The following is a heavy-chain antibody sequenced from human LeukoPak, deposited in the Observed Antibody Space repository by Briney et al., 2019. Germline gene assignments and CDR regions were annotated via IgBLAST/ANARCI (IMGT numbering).Heavy chain of an antibody. J-gene: IGHJ3*02. D-gene: IGHD5-18*01. CDR2: IYTSGST. CDR1: GGSISSGSYY. Sequence: PSQTLSLTCTVSGGSISSGSYYWSWIRQPAGKGLEWIGRIYTSGSTNYNPSLKSRVTISVDTSKNQFSLKLSSVTAADTAVYYCARWAETAKDAFDIWGQGTMVTVSS. CDR3: ARWAETAKDAFDI. V-gene: IGHV4-61*02.